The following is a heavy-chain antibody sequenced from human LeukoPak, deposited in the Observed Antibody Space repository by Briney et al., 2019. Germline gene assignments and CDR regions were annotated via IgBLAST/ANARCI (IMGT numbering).Heavy chain of an antibody. D-gene: IGHD3-9*01. Sequence: SETLSLTCTVSGGSISSSSYYWGWIRQPPGKGLEWIGSIYYSGSTYYNPSLKSRVTISVDTSKNQFSLKLSSVTAADTAVYYCARLRITISQETGEDYWGQGTLVTVSS. CDR1: GGSISSSSYY. V-gene: IGHV4-39*01. J-gene: IGHJ4*02. CDR2: IYYSGST. CDR3: ARLRITISQETGEDY.